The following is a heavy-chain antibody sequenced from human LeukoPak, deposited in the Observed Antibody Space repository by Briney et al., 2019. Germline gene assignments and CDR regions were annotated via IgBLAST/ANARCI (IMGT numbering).Heavy chain of an antibody. CDR1: GFTFSSYG. J-gene: IGHJ6*03. D-gene: IGHD3-10*01. Sequence: GGSLRLSSAVSGFTFSSYGMHWVRQAPGKGLEWVAFIRYDGSNKYYADSVKGRFTISRDNSKNTLYLQMNSLRAEDTAVYYCAKDGPWFGEFYYMDVWGKGTTVTISS. V-gene: IGHV3-30*02. CDR2: IRYDGSNK. CDR3: AKDGPWFGEFYYMDV.